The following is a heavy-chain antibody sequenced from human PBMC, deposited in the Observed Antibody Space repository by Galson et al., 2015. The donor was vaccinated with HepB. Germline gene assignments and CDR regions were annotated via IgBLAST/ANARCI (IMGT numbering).Heavy chain of an antibody. CDR1: GFTFSTYT. D-gene: IGHD1-7*01. CDR2: ISSSSSYI. CDR3: ASATRITGTTGVGY. Sequence: SLRLSCAASGFTFSTYTMNWVRQAPGKGLEWVPSISSSSSYIYYADSVKGRFTISRDNAKNSLYLQMNSLRAEDTAVYYCASATRITGTTGVGYWGQGSLVTVSS. J-gene: IGHJ4*02. V-gene: IGHV3-21*01.